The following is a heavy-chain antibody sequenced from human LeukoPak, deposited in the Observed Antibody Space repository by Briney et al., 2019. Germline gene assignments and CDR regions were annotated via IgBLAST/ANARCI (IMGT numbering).Heavy chain of an antibody. CDR2: IYSGGST. J-gene: IGHJ3*02. V-gene: IGHV3-53*01. D-gene: IGHD1-26*01. Sequence: GSLRLSCAASGFTFSTSWMTWVRQAPGKGLELVSIIYSGGSTFYADSVKGRFTISRDNSKNTLYLQMNSLRAEDTAVYYCARGGSYLSAFDIWGQGTMVTVSS. CDR3: ARGGSYLSAFDI. CDR1: GFTFSTSW.